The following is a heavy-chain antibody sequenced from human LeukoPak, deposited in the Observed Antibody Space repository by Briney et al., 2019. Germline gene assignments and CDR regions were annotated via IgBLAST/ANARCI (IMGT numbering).Heavy chain of an antibody. CDR1: GFSFSSYW. Sequence: GGSLRLSCAASGFSFSSYWMHWVRQAPGKGLVWVARISPDGSSALSADSVRGRFTISRDNADNTLYLQLNSLRAEDTAVYYCARVSFCPRCHFDYWGQGALVTVSS. D-gene: IGHD2/OR15-2a*01. CDR2: ISPDGSSA. CDR3: ARVSFCPRCHFDY. V-gene: IGHV3-74*03. J-gene: IGHJ4*02.